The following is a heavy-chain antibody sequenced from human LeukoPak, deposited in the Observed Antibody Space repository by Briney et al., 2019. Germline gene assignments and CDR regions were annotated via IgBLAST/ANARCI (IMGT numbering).Heavy chain of an antibody. J-gene: IGHJ4*02. CDR3: VPLNWNPPGDFDR. CDR1: GFTFSNYW. V-gene: IGHV3-7*01. CDR2: IKEDGSDK. D-gene: IGHD1-20*01. Sequence: GGSLRLSCAASGFTFSNYWMNWVRQAPGKGLEWVANIKEDGSDKYYVDSVKGRFSISKDSAKNSLYLQMNSLRVEDTAVYYCVPLNWNPPGDFDRWGQGTLVTVSS.